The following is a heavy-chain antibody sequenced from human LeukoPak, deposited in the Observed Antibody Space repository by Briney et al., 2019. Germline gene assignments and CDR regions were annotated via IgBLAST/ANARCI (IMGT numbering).Heavy chain of an antibody. CDR2: IYPGDSDT. CDR3: AKVVELATLTGDSYTYSYHMDV. Sequence: GESLKISCQGSGYSFSTYWIGWERQVPGKGLEWMGFIYPGDSDTRYSPALQGQVTISADKYISSAYLQWSSLKPSDTAVYYCAKVVELATLTGDSYTYSYHMDVWGKGTAVTVSS. CDR1: GYSFSTYW. J-gene: IGHJ6*03. V-gene: IGHV5-51*01. D-gene: IGHD5-24*01.